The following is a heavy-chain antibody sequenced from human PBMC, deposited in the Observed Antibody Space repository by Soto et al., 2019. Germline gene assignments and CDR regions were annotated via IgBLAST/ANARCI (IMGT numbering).Heavy chain of an antibody. V-gene: IGHV3-13*05. Sequence: EVQLLESGGGLVPPGGSLRLSCAASGFPFSSYGMSWVRQAPGKGLEWISGIGTAGDPYYPDSVKGRFTISRENGKNSLDLQMNSLRAGDTAVYYCARGRDLTWGSRWFFDLWGRGTLVTVSS. CDR2: IGTAGDP. J-gene: IGHJ2*01. CDR3: ARGRDLTWGSRWFFDL. D-gene: IGHD7-27*01. CDR1: GFPFSSYG.